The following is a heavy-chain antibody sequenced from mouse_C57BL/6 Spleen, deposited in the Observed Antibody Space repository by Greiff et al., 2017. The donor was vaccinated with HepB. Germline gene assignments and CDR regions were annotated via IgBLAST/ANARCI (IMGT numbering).Heavy chain of an antibody. CDR1: GFTFTDYY. J-gene: IGHJ2*01. V-gene: IGHV7-3*01. CDR3: ARYGAGNSFDY. Sequence: EVQLVESGGGLVQPGGSLSLSCAASGFTFTDYYMSWVRQPPGKALEWLGFIRNKANGYTTEYSASVKGRFTISRDNSQSILYLQMNALRAEDSATYDCARYGAGNSFDYWCQGTTLTVSS. CDR2: IRNKANGYTT.